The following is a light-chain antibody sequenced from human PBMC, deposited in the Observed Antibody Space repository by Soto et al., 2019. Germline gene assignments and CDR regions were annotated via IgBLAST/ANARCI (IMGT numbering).Light chain of an antibody. V-gene: IGLV2-23*01. CDR3: CSSAGSSTVV. Sequence: QSALTQPASVSGSPGQSITISCTGTSSDVGSYNHVSWYQQHPGKAPTLMIYEGRRRPSGVSNRFSGSKSGNTASLTISGLQAEDEAAYYCCSSAGSSTVVFGGGTKLTVL. CDR2: EGR. J-gene: IGLJ2*01. CDR1: SSDVGSYNH.